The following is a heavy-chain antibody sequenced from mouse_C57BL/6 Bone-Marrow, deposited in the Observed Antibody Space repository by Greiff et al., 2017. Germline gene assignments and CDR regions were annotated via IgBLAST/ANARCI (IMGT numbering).Heavy chain of an antibody. D-gene: IGHD2-2*01. Sequence: VQLQQSGGDLVKPGGSLKLSCAASGFTFSSYGMSWVRQTPDKRLEWVATISSGGSYTYYPDSVKGRFTISRDNAKNTLYLQMSSLKSEDTAMYYCARRGVTTHYYAMDYWGQGTSVTVSS. CDR1: GFTFSSYG. J-gene: IGHJ4*01. CDR2: ISSGGSYT. CDR3: ARRGVTTHYYAMDY. V-gene: IGHV5-6*01.